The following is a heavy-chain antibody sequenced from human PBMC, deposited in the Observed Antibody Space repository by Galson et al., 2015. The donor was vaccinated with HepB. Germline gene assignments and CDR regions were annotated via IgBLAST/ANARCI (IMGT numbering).Heavy chain of an antibody. CDR3: AREREDSFDI. J-gene: IGHJ3*02. Sequence: SLRLSCAASGFTFSSSEMNWVRQAPGKGLEWVSYIPSSGTAIYYADSVKGRFTISRDNAKNSLYLQMNSLRAEDTAVYYCAREREDSFDIWGQGTMVTVSS. CDR2: IPSSGTAI. CDR1: GFTFSSSE. V-gene: IGHV3-48*03.